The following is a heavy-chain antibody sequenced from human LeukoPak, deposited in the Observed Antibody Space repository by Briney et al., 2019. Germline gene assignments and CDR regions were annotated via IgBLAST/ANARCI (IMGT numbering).Heavy chain of an antibody. J-gene: IGHJ1*01. D-gene: IGHD2/OR15-2a*01. CDR3: ARAPTRILWDFGH. CDR2: IYYSGST. CDR1: GGSISSYY. Sequence: SETLSLTCTVSGGSISSYYSSWIRQPPGEGLEWIGYIYYSGSTNYNPSLKSRVTISVDTSKNQFSLKLSSVSAADTAVYYCARAPTRILWDFGHWGQGTLVTVSS. V-gene: IGHV4-59*01.